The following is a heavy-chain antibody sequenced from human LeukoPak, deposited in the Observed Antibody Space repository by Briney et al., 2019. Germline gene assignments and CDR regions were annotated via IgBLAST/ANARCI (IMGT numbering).Heavy chain of an antibody. Sequence: SETLSLTCTVSGGSISSFSYYWGWIRQPPGRGLEWIGTIYYSGSTYYNPSLKSRVTVSVDTSKNQFSLKLSSVTAADTAVYYCARSGQGEPAFDIWGLGAMVTVSS. CDR2: IYYSGST. CDR3: ARSGQGEPAFDI. V-gene: IGHV4-39*01. D-gene: IGHD1-26*01. J-gene: IGHJ3*02. CDR1: GGSISSFSYY.